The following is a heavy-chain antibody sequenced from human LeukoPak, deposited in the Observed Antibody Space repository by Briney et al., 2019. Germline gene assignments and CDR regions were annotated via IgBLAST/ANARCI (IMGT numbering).Heavy chain of an antibody. CDR2: ISWNSGSI. Sequence: GGSLRLSCAVSGFTFDDYAMHWVRQAPGKGLEWVSGISWNSGSIGYADSVKGRFTISRDNAKNSLYLQMNSLRAEDTALYYCAKGLWFGEFRPFDYWGQGTLVTVSS. V-gene: IGHV3-9*01. J-gene: IGHJ4*02. CDR1: GFTFDDYA. D-gene: IGHD3-10*01. CDR3: AKGLWFGEFRPFDY.